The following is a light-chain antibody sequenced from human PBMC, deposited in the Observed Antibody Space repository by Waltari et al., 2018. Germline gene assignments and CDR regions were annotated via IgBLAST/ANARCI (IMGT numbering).Light chain of an antibody. CDR1: QSVGGT. Sequence: EIVMTQSPDTLPVSPGEGATLSCRARQSVGGTLAWYQQKPGQAPRLLIHGAYTRASGVPARFIGSGSGTEFTLTISSLQSEDFAVYYCLQYIKWPRTFGQGTKVEIK. CDR2: GAY. V-gene: IGKV3-15*01. CDR3: LQYIKWPRT. J-gene: IGKJ1*01.